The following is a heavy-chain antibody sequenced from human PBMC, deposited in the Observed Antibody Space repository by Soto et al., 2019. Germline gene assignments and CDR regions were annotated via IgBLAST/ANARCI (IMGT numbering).Heavy chain of an antibody. V-gene: IGHV4-31*03. Sequence: NPSETLSLTCTVSGGSISSGGYYWSWIRQHPGKGLEWIGCIYYSGSTYYNPSLKSRVTISVDTSKNQFSLKLSSVTAADTAVYYCARLNRYDSSGYYDYCGQGTLVTVYS. CDR3: ARLNRYDSSGYYDY. D-gene: IGHD3-22*01. J-gene: IGHJ4*02. CDR1: GGSISSGGYY. CDR2: IYYSGST.